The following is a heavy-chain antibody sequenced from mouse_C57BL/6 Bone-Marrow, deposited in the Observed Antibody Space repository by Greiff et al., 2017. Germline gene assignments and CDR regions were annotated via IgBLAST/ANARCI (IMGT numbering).Heavy chain of an antibody. D-gene: IGHD1-1*01. V-gene: IGHV1-55*01. J-gene: IGHJ2*01. CDR2: IYPGSGST. CDR3: AGIYYCYFDY. Sequence: QVQLQQPGAELVKPGASVKMSCKASGYTFTSYWITWVKQRPGQGLEWIGDIYPGSGSTNYNEKFKSKATLTVDTASSTAYMQLSSLTSDDSAVYYCAGIYYCYFDYWGQGTTLTVSS. CDR1: GYTFTSYW.